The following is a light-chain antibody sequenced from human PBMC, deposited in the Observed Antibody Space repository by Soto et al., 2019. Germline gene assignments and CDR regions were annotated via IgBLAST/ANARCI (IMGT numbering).Light chain of an antibody. Sequence: EIVMTQSPATLSVSPGETATLSCRASQSVSSNLAWYQQKPGQAPRLLIYGASTRATAIPPRFSGSGYRTEFTRTISSLQAKDVAGYFCQQYNNWPPWTLGQGTKVEIK. CDR1: QSVSSN. CDR2: GAS. CDR3: QQYNNWPPWT. V-gene: IGKV3-15*01. J-gene: IGKJ1*01.